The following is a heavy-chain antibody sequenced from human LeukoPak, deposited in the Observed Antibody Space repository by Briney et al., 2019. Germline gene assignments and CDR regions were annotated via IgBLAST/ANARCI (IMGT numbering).Heavy chain of an antibody. CDR2: IYYSGST. Sequence: SETLSLTXTVSGGSISSSNYYWGWIRQPPGKGLEWLGIIYYSGSTYYNPPLKSRVTISVDTSKNQFSLKLSSVTAADTAVYYCARGQDYYDTSGYAFDIWGQGTMVTVSS. J-gene: IGHJ3*02. CDR3: ARGQDYYDTSGYAFDI. D-gene: IGHD3-22*01. V-gene: IGHV4-39*01. CDR1: GGSISSSNYY.